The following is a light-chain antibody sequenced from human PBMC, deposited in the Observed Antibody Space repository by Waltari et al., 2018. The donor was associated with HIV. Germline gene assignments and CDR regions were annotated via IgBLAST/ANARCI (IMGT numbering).Light chain of an antibody. CDR1: SSNIGAGYD. J-gene: IGLJ3*02. CDR2: GNT. Sequence: QSALTQPPSVSGAPGPRVTISCTGSSSNIGAGYDVPWYQQLPGTAPKLLIYGNTNRPSGVPDRFSGSKSGTSASLAITGLQTEDEGTYYCQSYDNSLSGHWGFGGGTKLTVL. CDR3: QSYDNSLSGHWG. V-gene: IGLV1-40*01.